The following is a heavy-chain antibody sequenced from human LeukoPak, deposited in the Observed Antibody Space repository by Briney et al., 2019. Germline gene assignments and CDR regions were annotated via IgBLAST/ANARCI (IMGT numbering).Heavy chain of an antibody. D-gene: IGHD4-23*01. CDR2: IYSGGST. V-gene: IGHV3-53*01. CDR3: ASPYGGNSVSDRAFDI. CDR1: GFTVSSNY. J-gene: IGHJ3*02. Sequence: GGSLRLSCAASGFTVSSNYMSWVRQAPGKGLKWVSVIYSGGSTYYADSVKGRFTISRDNSKNTLYLQMNSLRAEDTAVYYCASPYGGNSVSDRAFDIWGQGTMVTVSS.